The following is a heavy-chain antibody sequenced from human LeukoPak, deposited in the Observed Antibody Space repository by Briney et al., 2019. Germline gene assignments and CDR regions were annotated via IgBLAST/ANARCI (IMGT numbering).Heavy chain of an antibody. CDR2: IYYSGST. J-gene: IGHJ3*02. CDR1: GGSISSSSYY. CDR3: ARDYGGNFGGDAFDI. V-gene: IGHV4-39*02. Sequence: KPSETLSLTCTVSGGSISSSSYYWGWIRQAPGKGLEWIGSIYYSGSTYYNPSLKSRVTISVDTSKNQFSLKLSSVTAADTAVYYCARDYGGNFGGDAFDIWGQGTMVTVSS. D-gene: IGHD4-23*01.